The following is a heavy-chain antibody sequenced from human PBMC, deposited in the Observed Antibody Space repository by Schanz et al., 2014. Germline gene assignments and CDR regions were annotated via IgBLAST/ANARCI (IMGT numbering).Heavy chain of an antibody. CDR2: IRYDGSNG. CDR1: GFSFSGFA. J-gene: IGHJ3*01. CDR3: AKTIVVTPHDALDL. D-gene: IGHD5-12*01. V-gene: IGHV3-30*02. Sequence: QVQLEESGGGVVQPGGSLRLSCVASGFSFSGFAVHWVRQAPGKGLEWVAFIRYDGSNGYYVDSVKGRFTISRDNSKNTLYLQMNSLRAEDTSVYYCAKTIVVTPHDALDLWGQGTMVSVSS.